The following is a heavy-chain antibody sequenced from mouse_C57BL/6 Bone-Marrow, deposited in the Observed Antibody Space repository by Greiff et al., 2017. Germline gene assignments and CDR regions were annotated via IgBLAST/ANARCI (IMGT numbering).Heavy chain of an antibody. J-gene: IGHJ4*01. Sequence: VQLQQSGAELVKPGASVKLSCTASGFNIKDYYMHWVKQRTEQGLEWIGRIDPEDGETKYAPKFQGKAPITADTSSNTAYLQLSSLTSEDTAVYYCALYYGIHYYAMDYCGQETSLTASS. CDR2: IDPEDGET. CDR3: ALYYGIHYYAMDY. D-gene: IGHD2-1*01. V-gene: IGHV14-2*01. CDR1: GFNIKDYY.